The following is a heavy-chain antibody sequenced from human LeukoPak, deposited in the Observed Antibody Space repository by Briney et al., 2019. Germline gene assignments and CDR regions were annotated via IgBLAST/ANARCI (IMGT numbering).Heavy chain of an antibody. Sequence: SVKVSCKTSGGTFNNSAISWVRQAPGQGLEWLGGILPLFGTAGYAQKFRGRLTITKAEPTRTVYLELTSLTSDDTAVYYCARDVHGDYGSGWFDPWGQGTLVSVSS. V-gene: IGHV1-69*05. CDR1: GGTFNNSA. J-gene: IGHJ5*02. D-gene: IGHD4-17*01. CDR2: ILPLFGTA. CDR3: ARDVHGDYGSGWFDP.